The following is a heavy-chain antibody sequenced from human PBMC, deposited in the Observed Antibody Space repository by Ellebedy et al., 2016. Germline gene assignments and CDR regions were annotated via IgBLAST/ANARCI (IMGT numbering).Heavy chain of an antibody. V-gene: IGHV3-15*01. CDR2: IKSKTDGGAA. CDR1: GFTYSNAW. D-gene: IGHD5-18*01. J-gene: IGHJ4*02. Sequence: GESLNISCAASGFTYSNAWMNWVRQAPGQGLEWVGRIKSKTDGGAADYAAPVKGRFTISRDDSKNTLYLQMNSLKTDDTSVYFCTTVYRYNYDSVWGQGTLVTVSS. CDR3: TTVYRYNYDSV.